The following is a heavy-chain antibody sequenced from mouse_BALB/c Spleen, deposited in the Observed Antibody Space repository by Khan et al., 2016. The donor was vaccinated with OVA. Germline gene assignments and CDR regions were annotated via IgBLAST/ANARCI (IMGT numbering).Heavy chain of an antibody. Sequence: QIQLVQFGPELKKPGEIVKISCKASGYTFTNYGMNWVKQAPGKGLKWMGWINTYTGETTYADDFKGRFAFSLETSASTAYLQSNSLRNEDTATYFCVKGDDYDGTYWGQGTLVTVSA. D-gene: IGHD2-4*01. CDR1: GYTFTNYG. CDR3: VKGDDYDGTY. V-gene: IGHV9-3-1*01. CDR2: INTYTGET. J-gene: IGHJ3*01.